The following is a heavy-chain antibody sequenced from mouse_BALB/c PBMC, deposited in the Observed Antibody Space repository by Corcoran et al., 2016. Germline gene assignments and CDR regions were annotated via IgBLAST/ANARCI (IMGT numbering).Heavy chain of an antibody. CDR2: INTYTGEP. CDR1: GYTFTNYG. CDR3: ASEPYAMDY. Sequence: QIQLVQSGPALKKPGETVKISCKASGYTFTNYGMNWVKQAPGKGLKGMGWINTYTGEPTYADDFKGRFAFSLETSASTAYLQINNLKNEDMATYFCASEPYAMDYWGQGTSVTVSS. V-gene: IGHV9-1*02. J-gene: IGHJ4*01.